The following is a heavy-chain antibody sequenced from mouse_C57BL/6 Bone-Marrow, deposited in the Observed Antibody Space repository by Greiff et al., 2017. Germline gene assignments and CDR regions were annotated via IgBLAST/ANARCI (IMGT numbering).Heavy chain of an antibody. V-gene: IGHV1-81*01. Sequence: QVHVKQSGAELARPGASVKLSCKASGYTFTSYGISWVKQRTGQGLEWIGEIYPRSGNTYYNEKFKGKATLTADKSSSTAYMELRSLTSEDSAVYFCARSGLGFGGSWGQGTTLTVSS. D-gene: IGHD1-1*02. CDR1: GYTFTSYG. CDR3: ARSGLGFGGS. CDR2: IYPRSGNT. J-gene: IGHJ2*01.